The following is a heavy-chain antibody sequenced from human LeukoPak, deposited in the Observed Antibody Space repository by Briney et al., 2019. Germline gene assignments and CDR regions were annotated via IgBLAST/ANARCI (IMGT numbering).Heavy chain of an antibody. V-gene: IGHV3-48*01. CDR1: GFTFSSYS. J-gene: IGHJ4*02. CDR2: ISSSSSTI. CDR3: ARVEGVITNFDY. D-gene: IGHD3-10*01. Sequence: PGGSLRLSCAASGFTFSSYSMNWVRQAPGKGLEWVSSISSSSSTIYYADSVKGRFTISRDYAKNSLYLQMNSLRAEDTAVYYCARVEGVITNFDYWGQGTLVTVSS.